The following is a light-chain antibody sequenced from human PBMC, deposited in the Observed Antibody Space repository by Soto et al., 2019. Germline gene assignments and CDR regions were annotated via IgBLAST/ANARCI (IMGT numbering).Light chain of an antibody. CDR3: CSYAGSYTLVV. J-gene: IGLJ2*01. Sequence: QSALTQTASVSGSPGQSITMSCTGTSSDVGGYNYVSWYQQHPGKAPKLMIYDVSKRPSGVPDRFSGSKSGNTASLTISGLQAEDEADYDGCSYAGSYTLVVFGGGTKLTVL. V-gene: IGLV2-11*01. CDR1: SSDVGGYNY. CDR2: DVS.